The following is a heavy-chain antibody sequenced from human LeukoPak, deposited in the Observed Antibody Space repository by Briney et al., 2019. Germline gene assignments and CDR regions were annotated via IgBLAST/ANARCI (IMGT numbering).Heavy chain of an antibody. D-gene: IGHD4-17*01. Sequence: SETLSLTCTVSGGSISSYYWSLIRQPPGKGLEWIGYIYYSGSTNYNPSLKSRVTISVDTSKNQFSLKLSSVTAADTAVYYCARGAYGDPTSFDYWGQGTLVTVSS. V-gene: IGHV4-59*01. CDR2: IYYSGST. J-gene: IGHJ4*02. CDR3: ARGAYGDPTSFDY. CDR1: GGSISSYY.